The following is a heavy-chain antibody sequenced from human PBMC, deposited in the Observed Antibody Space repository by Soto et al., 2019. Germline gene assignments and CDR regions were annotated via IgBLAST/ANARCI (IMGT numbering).Heavy chain of an antibody. D-gene: IGHD3-22*01. CDR2: IYYSGST. V-gene: IGHV4-61*01. Sequence: SETLSLTCTVSGGSVSSGSYYWSWIRQPPGKGLEWIGYIYYSGSTNYNPSLKSRVTISVDTSKNQFSLKLSSVTAADTAVYYCARYYYDSSGYYRPKTSFDYWGQGTLVTVSS. J-gene: IGHJ4*02. CDR3: ARYYYDSSGYYRPKTSFDY. CDR1: GGSVSSGSYY.